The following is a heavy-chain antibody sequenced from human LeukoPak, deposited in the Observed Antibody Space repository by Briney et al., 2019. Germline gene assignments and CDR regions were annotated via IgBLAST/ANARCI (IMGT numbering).Heavy chain of an antibody. CDR1: EFTFSAFW. CDR2: ISQDGGVK. CDR3: ARDLWTGVFDY. D-gene: IGHD3/OR15-3a*01. V-gene: IGHV3-7*01. J-gene: IGHJ4*02. Sequence: GGSLRLSCAASEFTFSAFWMSWVCQAPGKGLEWVANISQDGGVKYYVDSVKGRFTVSRDNAKNSLYLQMNSLRAEDTAVYYCARDLWTGVFDYWGQGTLVTVSS.